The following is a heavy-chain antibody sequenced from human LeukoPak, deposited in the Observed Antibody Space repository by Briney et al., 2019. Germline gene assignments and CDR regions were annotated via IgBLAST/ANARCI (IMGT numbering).Heavy chain of an antibody. J-gene: IGHJ5*02. CDR3: ARGPLGYCSGGSCYLNWFDP. CDR1: GGSISSGGYS. Sequence: PSETLSLTCAVSGGSISSGGYSWSWIRQPPGKGLEWIGYIYHSGSTYYNPSLKSRVTISVDRSKNQFSLKLSSVTAADTAVYYCARGPLGYCSGGSCYLNWFDPWGQGTLVTVSS. V-gene: IGHV4-30-2*01. CDR2: IYHSGST. D-gene: IGHD2-15*01.